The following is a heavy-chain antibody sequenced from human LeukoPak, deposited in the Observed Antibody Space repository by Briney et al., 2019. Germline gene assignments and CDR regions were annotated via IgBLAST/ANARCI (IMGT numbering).Heavy chain of an antibody. CDR2: ISGSGGST. J-gene: IGHJ5*02. V-gene: IGHV3-21*01. Sequence: GGSLRLSCAASGFTFSSYGMHWVRQAPGRGLEWVSAISGSGGSTYYADSVKGRFTISRDNARNSLYLEMNSLRADDTAMYFCARSVVPAGAWFDPWGQGTLVIVS. CDR3: ARSVVPAGAWFDP. D-gene: IGHD2-2*01. CDR1: GFTFSSYG.